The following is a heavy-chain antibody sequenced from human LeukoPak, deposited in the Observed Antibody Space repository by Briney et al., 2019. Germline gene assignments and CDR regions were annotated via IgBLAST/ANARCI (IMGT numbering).Heavy chain of an antibody. CDR1: GFTFSSHW. CDR3: AFSYSGSYPYLDY. V-gene: IGHV3-74*01. Sequence: HPGGSLRLSCAASGFTFSSHWMHWVRQAPGKGLVWVSRINSDGRSTNYADSVKGRFTISRDNAKNTLYLQMNSLRAEDTAVYYCAFSYSGSYPYLDYWGQGTLVTVSS. CDR2: INSDGRST. J-gene: IGHJ4*02. D-gene: IGHD1-26*01.